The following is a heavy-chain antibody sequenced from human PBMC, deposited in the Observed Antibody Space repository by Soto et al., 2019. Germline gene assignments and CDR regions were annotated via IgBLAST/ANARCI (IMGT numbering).Heavy chain of an antibody. CDR2: ISSSGSTI. CDR1: GFTFSSYS. CDR3: ARTPYGDDLPYFDY. J-gene: IGHJ4*02. V-gene: IGHV3-48*01. Sequence: PGGSLRLSCAASGFTFSSYSMNWVRQAPGKGLEWVSYISSSGSTIYYEDSVKGRFTSSRDNAKNSLYLQMNSLRAEDTAVYYCARTPYGDDLPYFDYWGQGTLVTVSS. D-gene: IGHD4-17*01.